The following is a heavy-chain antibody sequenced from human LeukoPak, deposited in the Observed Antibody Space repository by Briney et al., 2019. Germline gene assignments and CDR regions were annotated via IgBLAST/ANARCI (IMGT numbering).Heavy chain of an antibody. D-gene: IGHD4-23*01. CDR3: ARGDYGGNFDAFDI. CDR1: GYTFTCYY. V-gene: IGHV1-2*02. J-gene: IGHJ3*02. Sequence: GASVKVSCKASGYTFTCYYMHWVRQAPGQGLEWMGWINPNSGGTNYAQKFQGRVTMTRDTSISTAYMELSRLRSDDTAVYYCARGDYGGNFDAFDIWGQGTMVTVSS. CDR2: INPNSGGT.